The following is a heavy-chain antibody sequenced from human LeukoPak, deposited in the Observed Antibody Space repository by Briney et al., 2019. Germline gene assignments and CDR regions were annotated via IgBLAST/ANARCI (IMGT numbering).Heavy chain of an antibody. Sequence: PSETLSLTCTVSDGSVSSVGYYWGWIRQSPGKGLEWIGSIYYSGTTYYNPSLASRVTIFVDTSKNQFSLRLSSVTAADTAVYYCARWGLDSSGYTPFDIWGQGTMVTVSS. D-gene: IGHD3-22*01. CDR2: IYYSGTT. CDR1: DGSVSSVGYY. J-gene: IGHJ3*02. V-gene: IGHV4-39*01. CDR3: ARWGLDSSGYTPFDI.